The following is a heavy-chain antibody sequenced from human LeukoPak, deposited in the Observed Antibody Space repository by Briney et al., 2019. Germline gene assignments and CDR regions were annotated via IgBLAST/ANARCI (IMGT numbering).Heavy chain of an antibody. D-gene: IGHD3-10*01. CDR3: ARGPTSGSGSPFDY. V-gene: IGHV3-66*01. J-gene: IGHJ4*02. Sequence: GGSLRLSCAASGFTFSSYGMSWVRQAPGKGLEWVSVIYSDDSTYYADSVKGRFTISRDNSKNTLYLQMNSLRAEDTAVYYCARGPTSGSGSPFDYWGQGTLVTVSS. CDR1: GFTFSSYG. CDR2: IYSDDST.